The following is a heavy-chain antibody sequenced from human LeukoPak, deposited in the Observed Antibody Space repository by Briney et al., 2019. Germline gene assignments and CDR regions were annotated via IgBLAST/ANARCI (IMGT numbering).Heavy chain of an antibody. D-gene: IGHD6-13*01. CDR1: GFSFINAW. J-gene: IGHJ1*01. V-gene: IGHV3-15*01. Sequence: GGSLRLSCAASGFSFINAWMSWVRQAPGKGLEWVGRITSKIDGGTTDYAAPVKGRFTISRDDAKNTLYLQMDSLQTEDTAVYYCSSLRGSTSQYFQHWGQGTLVTVSS. CDR3: SSLRGSTSQYFQH. CDR2: ITSKIDGGTT.